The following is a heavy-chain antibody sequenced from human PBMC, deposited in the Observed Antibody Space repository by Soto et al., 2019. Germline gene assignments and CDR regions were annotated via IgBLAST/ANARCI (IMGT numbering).Heavy chain of an antibody. V-gene: IGHV3-23*01. CDR1: GFTFSSYA. CDR3: AKDSATVDTAMVQFDY. CDR2: ISGSGGST. Sequence: GGSLRLSCAASGFTFSSYAMSWVRQAPGKGLEWVSAISGSGGSTYYAGSVKGRFTISRDNSKNTLYLQMNSLRAEDTAVYYCAKDSATVDTAMVQFDYWGQGTLVTVSS. J-gene: IGHJ4*02. D-gene: IGHD5-18*01.